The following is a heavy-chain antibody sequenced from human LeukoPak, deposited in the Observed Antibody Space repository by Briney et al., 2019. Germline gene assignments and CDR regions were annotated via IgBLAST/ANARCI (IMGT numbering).Heavy chain of an antibody. CDR1: GFTFSSYA. CDR2: ISYDGSNK. J-gene: IGHJ4*02. V-gene: IGHV3-30*04. Sequence: GGSLRLSCAASGFTFSSYAMHWVRQAPGKGLEWVAVISYDGSNKYYPDSVKGRFTISRDNSKNTLYLQMNSLRAEDTAVYYCARGYCSGGSCHFDYWGQGTLVTVSS. CDR3: ARGYCSGGSCHFDY. D-gene: IGHD2-15*01.